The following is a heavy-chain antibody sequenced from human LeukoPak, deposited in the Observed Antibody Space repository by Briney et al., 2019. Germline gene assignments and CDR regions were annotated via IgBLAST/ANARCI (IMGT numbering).Heavy chain of an antibody. D-gene: IGHD5-18*01. CDR1: GGSISSSNW. CDR2: IYHSGST. V-gene: IGHV4-4*02. J-gene: IGHJ6*04. Sequence: PSETLSLTCAVSGGSISSSNWWSWVRQPPGKGLEWIGEIYHSGSTNYNPSLKSRVTISVDKSKNQSSLKLSSVTAADTAVYYCARDPRVDTAMVYYYYGMDVWGKGTTVTVSS. CDR3: ARDPRVDTAMVYYYYGMDV.